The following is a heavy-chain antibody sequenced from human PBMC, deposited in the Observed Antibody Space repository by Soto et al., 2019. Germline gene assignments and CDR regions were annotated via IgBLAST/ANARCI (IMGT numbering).Heavy chain of an antibody. D-gene: IGHD6-6*01. CDR2: ISGTGVNT. J-gene: IGHJ5*02. Sequence: GGSLRLSCEASGFIFSSYAITWVRQAPGKGLEWVSTISGTGVNTYYADSVKGRFTVSRDNSKNTVWLQMNSLRAADSSVYYCAKDSVHNLYRTSSLEDCFGPWGQGTLVTVSS. CDR3: AKDSVHNLYRTSSLEDCFGP. V-gene: IGHV3-23*01. CDR1: GFIFSSYA.